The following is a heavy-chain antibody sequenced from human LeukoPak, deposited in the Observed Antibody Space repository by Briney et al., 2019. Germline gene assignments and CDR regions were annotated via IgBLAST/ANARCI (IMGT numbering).Heavy chain of an antibody. CDR3: ATEGGQLERLES. CDR1: GSTFSSFW. CDR2: IKPDGSEK. V-gene: IGHV3-7*05. D-gene: IGHD1-1*01. Sequence: GGPLRLSCAASGSTFSSFWMNWVRQAPGKGLESVATIKPDGSEKYHVDSVKGRFTISRDNAKNLVHLKMSSLRVEDTAVYYCATEGGQLERLESWGQGTLVTVSS. J-gene: IGHJ4*02.